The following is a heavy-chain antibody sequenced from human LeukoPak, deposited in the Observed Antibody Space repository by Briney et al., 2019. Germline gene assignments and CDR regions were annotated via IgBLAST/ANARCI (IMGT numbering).Heavy chain of an antibody. Sequence: GESLKISCKGSGYSLTSYWIGWVRQMPGKGLEWMGIIYPGDSDTRYSPSFQGQVTISADKSISTAYLQWSSLKASDTAMYYCARLNYYDSSGYYFDAFDIWGQGTMVTVSS. CDR3: ARLNYYDSSGYYFDAFDI. J-gene: IGHJ3*02. V-gene: IGHV5-51*01. D-gene: IGHD3-22*01. CDR1: GYSLTSYW. CDR2: IYPGDSDT.